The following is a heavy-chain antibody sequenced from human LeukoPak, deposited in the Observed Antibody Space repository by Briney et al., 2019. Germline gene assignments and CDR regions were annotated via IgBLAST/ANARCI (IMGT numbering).Heavy chain of an antibody. CDR1: GYTFTGYY. Sequence: ASVKVSCKASGYTFTGYYMHWVQQAPGQGLNWMEWINPNSGGTNYAQKFQGRVTMTRDTSISTAYMELSRLRSDDTAVYYCARESGVNSGYDYVHWFDPWGQGTLVTVSS. CDR2: INPNSGGT. V-gene: IGHV1-2*02. J-gene: IGHJ5*02. D-gene: IGHD5-12*01. CDR3: ARESGVNSGYDYVHWFDP.